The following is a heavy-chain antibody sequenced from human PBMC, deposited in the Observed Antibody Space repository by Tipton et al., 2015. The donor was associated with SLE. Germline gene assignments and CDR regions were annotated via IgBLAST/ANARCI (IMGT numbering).Heavy chain of an antibody. CDR3: AKFEKTTDFYLDS. D-gene: IGHD1/OR15-1a*01. V-gene: IGHV3-23*01. Sequence: GSLRLSCAASGFTFSSYAMSWVRQAPGKGPEWVSAISGGGGSTYYADFVKGRFSISIDQSKKTLFLQMNSLRVDDTATYYCAKFEKTTDFYLDSWGQGTLVSASS. CDR1: GFTFSSYA. J-gene: IGHJ4*02. CDR2: ISGGGGST.